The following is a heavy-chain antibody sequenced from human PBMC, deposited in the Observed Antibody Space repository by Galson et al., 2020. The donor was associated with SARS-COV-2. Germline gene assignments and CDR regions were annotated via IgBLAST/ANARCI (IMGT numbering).Heavy chain of an antibody. V-gene: IGHV3-33*01. CDR2: IWYDGSNK. CDR1: GITFSSYG. D-gene: IGHD3-9*01. J-gene: IGHJ6*02. CDR3: ARDLSGYYGMDV. Sequence: GESLKISCAASGITFSSYGMHWVRKAPGKGLEWVAVIWYDGSNKYYADSVKGRFTIFRDNSKNTLYLQMNSLRAEDTAVYYCARDLSGYYGMDVWGQGTTVTVSS.